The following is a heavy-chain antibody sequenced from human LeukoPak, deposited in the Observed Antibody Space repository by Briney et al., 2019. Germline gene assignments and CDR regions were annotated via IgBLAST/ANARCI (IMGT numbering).Heavy chain of an antibody. D-gene: IGHD4-11*01. J-gene: IGHJ4*02. V-gene: IGHV3-33*01. CDR1: GFTFSSYG. CDR3: ARGYSDYMGVFDY. Sequence: PGRSLRLSCAASGFTFSSYGMHWVRQAPGKGLEWVEVIWYDGSNRYYADSVKGRFTVSRDNSKNTLYLQMNSLRAEDTAVYYCARGYSDYMGVFDYWGQGTLVTVSS. CDR2: IWYDGSNR.